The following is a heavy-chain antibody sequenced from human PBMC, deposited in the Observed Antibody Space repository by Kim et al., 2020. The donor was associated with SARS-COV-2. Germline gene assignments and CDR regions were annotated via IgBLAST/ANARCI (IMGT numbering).Heavy chain of an antibody. CDR2: ISRTSGSI. CDR3: ARELEIWTMAVLIGVPTYYNGLDV. CDR1: GFNFNDYG. V-gene: IGHV3-48*02. D-gene: IGHD6-19*01. Sequence: GGSLRLSCVGFGFNFNDYGINWVRQAPGKGLEWISYISRTSGSIYYPDSVKGRFTIARDKAEKSVFLQMNSLRDDDTAVYYCARELEIWTMAVLIGVPTYYNGLDVWGQGTTLTVSS. J-gene: IGHJ6*02.